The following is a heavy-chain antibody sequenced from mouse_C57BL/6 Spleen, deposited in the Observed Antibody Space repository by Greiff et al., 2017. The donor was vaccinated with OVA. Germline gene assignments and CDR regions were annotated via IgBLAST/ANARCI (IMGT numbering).Heavy chain of an antibody. D-gene: IGHD1-1*01. CDR1: GYTFTSYW. Sequence: VQLQQPGAELVKPGASVKLSCKASGYTFTSYWMHWVKQRPGQGLEWIGMIPTNSGSTNYNEKVKSQVTLTVDKSSSTAYLQLSSLTSEDAAVYYCATTVWYFDVWGTGTTVTVSS. CDR3: ATTVWYFDV. V-gene: IGHV1-64*01. J-gene: IGHJ1*03. CDR2: IPTNSGST.